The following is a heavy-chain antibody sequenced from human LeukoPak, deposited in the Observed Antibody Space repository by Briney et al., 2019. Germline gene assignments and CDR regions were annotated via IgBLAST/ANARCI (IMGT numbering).Heavy chain of an antibody. V-gene: IGHV4-59*01. J-gene: IGHJ4*02. CDR2: IYSSGNT. Sequence: SETLSLTCTVSGGSISSYYWSWIRQPPGKGLEWIGYIYSSGNTDYNPSLKSRATISVDTSKSQFSLKLSSVTAADTAIYYCARDPSTFYFDYWGQGARVTVSS. CDR1: GGSISSYY. CDR3: ARDPSTFYFDY. D-gene: IGHD3-16*01.